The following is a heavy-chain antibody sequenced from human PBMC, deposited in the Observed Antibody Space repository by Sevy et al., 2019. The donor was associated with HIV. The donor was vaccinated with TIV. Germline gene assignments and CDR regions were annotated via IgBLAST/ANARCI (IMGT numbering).Heavy chain of an antibody. CDR2: VKSKGGGGTS. D-gene: IGHD4-17*01. Sequence: GGSLRLSCVASGFTFSTAWMSWVRQAPGKGLEWVSRVKSKGGGGTSDYAAHGKGRFTISRYDSTKTVYLQMNRLKIEDTAVYYCTTEYFGDYHYWGQGTLVTVSS. J-gene: IGHJ4*02. V-gene: IGHV3-15*01. CDR1: GFTFSTAW. CDR3: TTEYFGDYHY.